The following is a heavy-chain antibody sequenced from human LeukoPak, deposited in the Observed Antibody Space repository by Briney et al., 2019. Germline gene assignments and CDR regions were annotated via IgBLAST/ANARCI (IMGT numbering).Heavy chain of an antibody. V-gene: IGHV4-59*08. CDR2: IYYSGST. CDR3: ARQGGYSSSPDY. D-gene: IGHD6-13*01. CDR1: GGTISSYY. Sequence: SETLSLTCTVSGGTISSYYWNWMRQPPGKGLEWIGYIYYSGSTNYNPSFKSRVAISVDASKNQFSLKLSSVTAADTAVYYCARQGGYSSSPDYWGQGPLVTVSS. J-gene: IGHJ4*02.